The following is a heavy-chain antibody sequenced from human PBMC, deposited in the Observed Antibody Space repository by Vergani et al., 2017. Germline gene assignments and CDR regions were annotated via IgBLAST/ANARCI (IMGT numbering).Heavy chain of an antibody. CDR1: GFTFSSYG. CDR2: ISWNSGSI. J-gene: IGHJ6*04. V-gene: IGHV3-9*01. D-gene: IGHD2/OR15-2a*01. Sequence: VQLVESGGGVVHPGRSLRLSCAASGFTFSSYGMHWVRQAPGKGLEWVSGISWNSGSIGYADSVKGRFTISRDNAKNSLYLQMNSLRAEDTALYYCARDNYIRMGSDVWGKGTTVTVSS. CDR3: ARDNYIRMGSDV.